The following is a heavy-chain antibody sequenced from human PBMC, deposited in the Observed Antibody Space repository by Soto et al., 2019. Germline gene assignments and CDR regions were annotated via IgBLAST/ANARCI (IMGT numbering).Heavy chain of an antibody. J-gene: IGHJ6*02. CDR2: IIPIFGTA. Sequence: SVKVSCKASGGTFSSYAISWVRQAPGQGLEWMGGIIPIFGTANYAQKFQGRVTITADESTSTAYMELSSLRSEDTAVYYCARGSGGYSYGYDYYYGMDVSGQGTTVTVSS. CDR3: ARGSGGYSYGYDYYYGMDV. D-gene: IGHD5-18*01. CDR1: GGTFSSYA. V-gene: IGHV1-69*13.